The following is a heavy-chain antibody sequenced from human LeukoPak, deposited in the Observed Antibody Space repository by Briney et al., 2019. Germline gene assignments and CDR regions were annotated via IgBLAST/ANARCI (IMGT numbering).Heavy chain of an antibody. V-gene: IGHV3-23*01. CDR3: AKDPRLPDYFDY. CDR2: ISGSGGST. J-gene: IGHJ4*02. CDR1: GFIFSSYA. Sequence: GGSLRLSCGASGFIFSSYAMSWVRQAPGKGQEWVSAISGSGGSTYYADSVKGRSTISRDNSKNTLYLQMNSLRAEDTAVYYCAKDPRLPDYFDYWGQGTLVTVCS.